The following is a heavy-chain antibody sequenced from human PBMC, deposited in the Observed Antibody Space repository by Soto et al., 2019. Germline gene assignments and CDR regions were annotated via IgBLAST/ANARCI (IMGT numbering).Heavy chain of an antibody. J-gene: IGHJ6*02. Sequence: SETLSLTCTVSGGSISSGDYYWSWIRQPPGKGLEWIGYIYYSGSTYYNPSLKSRVTISVDTSKNQFSLQLSSVTPEDTAVYYCAKEGVNHYYPYATDVWGPATTVTVSS. V-gene: IGHV4-30-4*01. D-gene: IGHD3-10*01. CDR2: IYYSGST. CDR3: AKEGVNHYYPYATDV. CDR1: GGSISSGDYY.